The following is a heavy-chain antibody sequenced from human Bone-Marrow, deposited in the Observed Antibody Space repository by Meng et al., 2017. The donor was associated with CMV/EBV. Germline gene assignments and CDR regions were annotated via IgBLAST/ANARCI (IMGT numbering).Heavy chain of an antibody. V-gene: IGHV1-46*01. CDR1: GYTFTSYY. CDR3: ARDRGDV. CDR2: INPSGGST. Sequence: GESLKISCKASGYTFTSYYMHWVRQAPGQGLEWMGIINPSGGSTSYAQKFQGRVTISVDTSKNQFSLKLSSVTAADMAVYYCARDRGDVWGRGTTVTVSS. J-gene: IGHJ6*02.